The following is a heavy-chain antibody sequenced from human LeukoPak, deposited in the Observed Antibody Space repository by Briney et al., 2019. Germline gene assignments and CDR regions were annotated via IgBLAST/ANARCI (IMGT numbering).Heavy chain of an antibody. V-gene: IGHV4-34*01. CDR2: INHSGST. CDR3: ARGRICDY. J-gene: IGHJ4*02. D-gene: IGHD2-21*01. CDR1: GGSLSGYY. Sequence: SETLSLTCAVYGGSLSGYYWSWIRQPPGKGLEWIGEINHSGSTNYNPSLKSRVTMSVDTSKNQFSLKLSSVTAADTAVYYCARGRICDYWGQGTLVTVSS.